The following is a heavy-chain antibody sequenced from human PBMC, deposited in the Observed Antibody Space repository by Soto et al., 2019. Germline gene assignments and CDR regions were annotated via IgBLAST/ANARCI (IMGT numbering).Heavy chain of an antibody. CDR3: ARQIYDSDTGPNFQYYFDS. Sequence: GDSLKISLEGSGYSFAGYWITWVRQKPGKGLEWMGRIDPSDSQTYYSPSFRGHVTISVTKSITTVFLQWSSLRASDTAMYYCARQIYDSDTGPNFQYYFDSWGQGTPVTVSS. CDR2: IDPSDSQT. J-gene: IGHJ4*02. D-gene: IGHD3-22*01. CDR1: GYSFAGYW. V-gene: IGHV5-10-1*01.